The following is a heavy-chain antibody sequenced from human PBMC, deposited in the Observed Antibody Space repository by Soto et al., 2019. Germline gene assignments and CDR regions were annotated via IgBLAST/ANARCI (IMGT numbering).Heavy chain of an antibody. CDR1: GVSISSSIYY. CDR3: ARHKDTSSRYLLPDY. J-gene: IGHJ4*02. D-gene: IGHD6-13*01. Sequence: SDTLSLTATVSGVSISSSIYYWGWIRQPPGKGLEWIGSVYYRGNTYYNPSLKSRVTTSVDTSKNQFSLKLYSVTAADTALYYCARHKDTSSRYLLPDYWGQGTLVTVSS. V-gene: IGHV4-39*01. CDR2: VYYRGNT.